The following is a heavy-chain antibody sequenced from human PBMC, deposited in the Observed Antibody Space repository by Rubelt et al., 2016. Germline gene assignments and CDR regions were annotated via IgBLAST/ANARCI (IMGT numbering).Heavy chain of an antibody. D-gene: IGHD2-15*01. V-gene: IGHV3-48*03. J-gene: IGHJ4*02. CDR3: ARRFCTGGSCYSLDY. CDR1: GFTFSGYE. CDR2: ISDSGTTI. Sequence: GGSLRLSCAASGFTFSGYEMNWVRQAPGKGLEWVSYISDSGTTIYYADSVKGRFTISRDNAKNSLYLQMNSLRAEDTAVYYCARRFCTGGSCYSLDYWGQGALVTVSS.